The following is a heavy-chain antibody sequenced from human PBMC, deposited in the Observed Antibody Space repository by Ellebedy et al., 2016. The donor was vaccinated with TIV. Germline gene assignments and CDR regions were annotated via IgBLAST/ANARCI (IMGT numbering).Heavy chain of an antibody. D-gene: IGHD2-15*01. CDR3: AKDDVACSGSNCFHEVYYFYGMDV. Sequence: GGSLRLSXVASGFASGFSFSNYAMTWVRQAPGKGLEWVSSISGSGDTTYYTDSVKGRFTISRDNSKNTLYLQMDGLSAGDTAQYYCAKDDVACSGSNCFHEVYYFYGMDVWGQGTTVTVSS. V-gene: IGHV3-23*01. J-gene: IGHJ6*02. CDR2: ISGSGDTT. CDR1: GFASGFSFSNYA.